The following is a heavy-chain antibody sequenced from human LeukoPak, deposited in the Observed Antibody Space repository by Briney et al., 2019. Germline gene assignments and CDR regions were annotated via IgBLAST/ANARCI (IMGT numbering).Heavy chain of an antibody. J-gene: IGHJ4*02. D-gene: IGHD5-12*01. CDR1: GFTPSSYW. Sequence: GGSLRLSCAASGFTPSSYWMHWVRQAPGKGLVWVSRINSDGSTINYADSVKGRFTISRDKARNTLYLQMNGLRAEDTAVYYCVRGGSGYGNFDSWGQGTLVTVSS. CDR3: VRGGSGYGNFDS. CDR2: INSDGSTI. V-gene: IGHV3-74*01.